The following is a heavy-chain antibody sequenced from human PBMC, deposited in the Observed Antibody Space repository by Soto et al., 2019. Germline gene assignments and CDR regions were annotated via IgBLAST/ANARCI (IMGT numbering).Heavy chain of an antibody. Sequence: PSETLSLTCTVYGGSFSSFYWSWIRQSPGKGLEWIGEIHHSGTTNYNPSLKSRVTISVDTSKNQFSLKLSSVTAADTAVYYCVRGRDDSYFNYFDYCGQGTLVTVSS. J-gene: IGHJ4*02. V-gene: IGHV4-34*01. CDR2: IHHSGTT. CDR3: VRGRDDSYFNYFDY. CDR1: GGSFSSFY. D-gene: IGHD1-26*01.